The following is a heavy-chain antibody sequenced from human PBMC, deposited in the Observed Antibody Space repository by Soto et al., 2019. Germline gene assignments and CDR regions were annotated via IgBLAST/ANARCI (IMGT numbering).Heavy chain of an antibody. CDR3: ARAGILGAIFLFDY. Sequence: GGSLRLSCAASGFTFRIYSMNWVRQAPGKGLEWVSYISSSSSSLYYADSVQGRFTISRDNTENSLYLQMNSLRAEDSAVYYCARAGILGAIFLFDYWGQGTLVTVSS. J-gene: IGHJ4*02. V-gene: IGHV3-48*01. CDR2: ISSSSSSL. CDR1: GFTFRIYS. D-gene: IGHD2-2*01.